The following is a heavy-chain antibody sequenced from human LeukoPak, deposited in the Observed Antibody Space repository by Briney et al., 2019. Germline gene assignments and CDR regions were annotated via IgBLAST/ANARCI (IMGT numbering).Heavy chain of an antibody. CDR1: GGTFSSYA. Sequence: GASVKVSCKASGGTFSSYAISWVRQASGQGLEWMGGIIPIFGTANHAQKFQGRVTITTDESTSTAYMELSSLRSEDTAVYYCARDEGPDAFDIWGQGTMVTVSS. J-gene: IGHJ3*02. CDR3: ARDEGPDAFDI. V-gene: IGHV1-69*05. CDR2: IIPIFGTA.